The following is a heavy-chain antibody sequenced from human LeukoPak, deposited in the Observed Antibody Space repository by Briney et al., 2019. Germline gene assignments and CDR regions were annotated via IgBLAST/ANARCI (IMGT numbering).Heavy chain of an antibody. CDR1: GFTFSTYA. Sequence: GGSLRLSCAASGFTFSTYAMSWVRQAPGKGLEWVSAISNDGGGTNYADFVKGRFTISRDNSKNTLFLQMNSLRAEDTALYYCAKGSSGYFVDLWGQGTLVTVSS. J-gene: IGHJ5*02. CDR2: ISNDGGGT. V-gene: IGHV3-23*01. CDR3: AKGSSGYFVDL. D-gene: IGHD3-22*01.